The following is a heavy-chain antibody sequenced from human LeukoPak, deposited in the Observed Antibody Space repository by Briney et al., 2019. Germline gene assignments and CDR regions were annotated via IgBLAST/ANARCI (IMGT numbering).Heavy chain of an antibody. J-gene: IGHJ4*02. Sequence: ASVKVSCKASGYTFTSYGISWVRQAPGQGLEWMGWISAYNGNTNYAQKLQGRVTMTTDTSTSTAYMELRSLRSDDTAVYYCARLYVWGSYRYTWGPPDYWGQGTLVTVSS. CDR1: GYTFTSYG. CDR3: ARLYVWGSYRYTWGPPDY. CDR2: ISAYNGNT. V-gene: IGHV1-18*01. D-gene: IGHD3-16*02.